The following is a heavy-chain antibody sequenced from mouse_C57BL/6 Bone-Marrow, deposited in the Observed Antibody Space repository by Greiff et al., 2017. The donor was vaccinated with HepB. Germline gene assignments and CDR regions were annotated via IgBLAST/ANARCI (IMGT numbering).Heavy chain of an antibody. CDR1: GYTFTSYG. V-gene: IGHV1-81*01. D-gene: IGHD1-1*01. Sequence: QVQLQQSGAELARPGASVKLSCKASGYTFTSYGISWVKQRPGQGLEWIGEIYPRSGNTYYNEKFKGKATLTADKSSSTAYMELRSLTSEDSAVYFCARLGVTTVVAPYAMDYWGQGTSVTVSS. CDR2: IYPRSGNT. J-gene: IGHJ4*01. CDR3: ARLGVTTVVAPYAMDY.